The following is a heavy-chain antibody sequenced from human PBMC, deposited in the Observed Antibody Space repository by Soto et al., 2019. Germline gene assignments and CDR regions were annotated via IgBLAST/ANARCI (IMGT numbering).Heavy chain of an antibody. D-gene: IGHD7-27*01. J-gene: IGHJ6*02. CDR2: ISYDGSNK. CDR1: GFTFSSYA. V-gene: IGHV3-30-3*01. CDR3: ARGPNWGTYYYYYYGMDV. Sequence: LRLSCAASGFTFSSYAMHWVRQAPGKGLEWVAVISYDGSNKYYADSVKGRFTISRDNSKNTLYLQMNSLRAEDTAVYYCARGPNWGTYYYYYYGMDVRGQGTTVTVSS.